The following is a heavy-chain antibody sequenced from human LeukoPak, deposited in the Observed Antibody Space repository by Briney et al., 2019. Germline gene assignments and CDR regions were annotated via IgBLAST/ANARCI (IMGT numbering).Heavy chain of an antibody. V-gene: IGHV3-15*01. J-gene: IGHJ4*02. CDR2: IYRKRDGGTT. CDR3: TRGSNSYDSSGFDN. CDR1: GFTFSNAW. D-gene: IGHD6-19*01. Sequence: GGSLRLSCSASGFTFSNAWMNSLRQAPGKGLEWVGHIYRKRDGGTTEDAAPVKGRFTISRVDSKDTLFLQMSSIKREDTAVYYCTRGSNSYDSSGFDNWGQGTLVTVSS.